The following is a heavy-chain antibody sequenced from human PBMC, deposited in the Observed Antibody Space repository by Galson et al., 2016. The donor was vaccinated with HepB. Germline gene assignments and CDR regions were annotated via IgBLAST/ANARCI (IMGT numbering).Heavy chain of an antibody. V-gene: IGHV4-39*02. J-gene: IGHJ4*02. CDR2: MSSSAST. D-gene: IGHD1-26*01. CDR3: ARLEYSGRYGAPY. CDR1: GDSISSSRYY. Sequence: LSLTCTVSGDSISSSRYYWGWLRQPPGKGLEWIGSMSSSASTSYNPSLKSRVSISEDTSKNHFSLEVTSVTAADTAVYYCARLEYSGRYGAPYWGQGTLVTVST.